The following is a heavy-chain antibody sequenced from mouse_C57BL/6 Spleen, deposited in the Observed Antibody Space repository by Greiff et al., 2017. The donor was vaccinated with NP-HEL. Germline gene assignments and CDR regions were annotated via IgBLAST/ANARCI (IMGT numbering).Heavy chain of an antibody. V-gene: IGHV1-52*01. CDR2: IDPSDSET. CDR1: GYTFTSYW. Sequence: QVQLKQPGAELVRLGSSVKLSCKASGYTFTSYWMHWVKQRPIQGLEWIGNIDPSDSETHYNQKFKDKATLTVDKSSSTAYMQLSSLTSEDSAVYYCARVYDYDDGGYAMDYWGQGTSVTVSS. CDR3: ARVYDYDDGGYAMDY. J-gene: IGHJ4*01. D-gene: IGHD2-4*01.